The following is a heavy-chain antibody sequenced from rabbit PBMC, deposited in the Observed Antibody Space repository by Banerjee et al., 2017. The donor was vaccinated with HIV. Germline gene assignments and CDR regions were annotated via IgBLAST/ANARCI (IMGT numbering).Heavy chain of an antibody. V-gene: IGHV1S45*01. CDR3: ARGGDYDGLNL. Sequence: QEQLEESGGDLVKPEGSLTLTCTASGFSFSSSYWICWVRQAPGKGLEWIACIDAGSKGSTYYASWAKGRFTISKTSSTTVTLQMTSLTAADMATYFCARGGDYDGLNLWGPGTLVTVS. J-gene: IGHJ4*01. CDR2: IDAGSKGST. CDR1: GFSFSSSYW. D-gene: IGHD2-1*01.